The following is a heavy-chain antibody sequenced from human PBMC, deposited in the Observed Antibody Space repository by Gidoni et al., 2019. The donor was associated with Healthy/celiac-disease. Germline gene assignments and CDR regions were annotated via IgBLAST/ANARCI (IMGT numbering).Heavy chain of an antibody. Sequence: QVQLVQSGAEVKKPGSSVKVSCKASGVTFSSYAISWVRQAPGQGLEWMGGIIPIFGTANYAQKFQGRVTITADESTSTAYMELSSLRSEDTAVYYCAVSSSSSDFNYYGMDVWGQGTTVTVSS. CDR3: AVSSSSSDFNYYGMDV. CDR1: GVTFSSYA. D-gene: IGHD6-6*01. V-gene: IGHV1-69*01. J-gene: IGHJ6*02. CDR2: IIPIFGTA.